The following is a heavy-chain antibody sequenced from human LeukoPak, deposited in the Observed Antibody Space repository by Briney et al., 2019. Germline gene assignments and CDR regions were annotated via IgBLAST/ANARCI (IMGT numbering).Heavy chain of an antibody. CDR3: ATGGSYRSAFDY. Sequence: ASVKVSCKASGYTFTSYYMHWVRQAPGQGLEWMGIINPSGGSTSYAQKFQGRVTMTEDTSTDTAYMELSSLRSEDTAVYYCATGGSYRSAFDYWGQGTLVTVSS. CDR2: INPSGGST. J-gene: IGHJ4*02. V-gene: IGHV1-46*01. D-gene: IGHD1-26*01. CDR1: GYTFTSYY.